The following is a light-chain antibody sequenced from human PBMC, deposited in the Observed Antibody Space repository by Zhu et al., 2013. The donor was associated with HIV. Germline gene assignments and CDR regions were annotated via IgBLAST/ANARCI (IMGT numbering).Light chain of an antibody. Sequence: DIQMTQSPSTLSASVGDRVTITCRASQSISNWLAWYQQKPGKAPKLLIYKASTLESGVPSRFSGSGSGTEFTLTISSLQPDDFGIYYCQQYESASRSFGQGTTVDLK. CDR3: QQYESASRS. V-gene: IGKV1-5*03. J-gene: IGKJ1*01. CDR2: KAS. CDR1: QSISNW.